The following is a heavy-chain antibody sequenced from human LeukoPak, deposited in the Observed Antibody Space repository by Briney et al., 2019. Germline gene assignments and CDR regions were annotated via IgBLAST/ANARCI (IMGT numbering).Heavy chain of an antibody. CDR3: ASSIPRGSGSYYKVAGYY. V-gene: IGHV4-59*08. D-gene: IGHD3-10*01. CDR1: GGSISSYY. CDR2: IYYSGST. J-gene: IGHJ4*02. Sequence: SETLSLTCTVSGGSISSYYWSWIRQPPGKGLEWIGYIYYSGSTNYNPSLKSRVTISVDTSKNQFSLKLSSVTAADTAVYYCASSIPRGSGSYYKVAGYYWGQGTLVTVSS.